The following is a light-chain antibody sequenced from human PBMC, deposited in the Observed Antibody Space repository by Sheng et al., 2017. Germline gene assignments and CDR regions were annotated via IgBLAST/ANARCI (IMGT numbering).Light chain of an antibody. CDR2: DAS. CDR1: QDINKY. J-gene: IGKJ4*01. V-gene: IGKV1-33*01. CDR3: QQYDILPRA. Sequence: DIQMTQSPSSLSASVGDRVAITCQASQDINKYLNWYQQKPGKAPKLLIYDASNLETGVPSRFSGSGSGTDFTLTISGLQPEDIATYYCQQYDILPRAFGGGTKVEIK.